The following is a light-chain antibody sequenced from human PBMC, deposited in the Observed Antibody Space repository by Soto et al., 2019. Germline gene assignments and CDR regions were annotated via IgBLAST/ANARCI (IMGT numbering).Light chain of an antibody. V-gene: IGLV1-40*01. CDR1: SSNFGAGYD. CDR3: QSYDSSLSRYV. CDR2: TNT. J-gene: IGLJ1*01. Sequence: QSVLTQPPSVSGAPGQRVTISCTGGSSNFGAGYDVHWYQQLPGTAPKLLIQTNTNRPSGVPDRFSGSKSDTSASLAITGLQAEDEADYYCQSYDSSLSRYVFGTGTKVTVL.